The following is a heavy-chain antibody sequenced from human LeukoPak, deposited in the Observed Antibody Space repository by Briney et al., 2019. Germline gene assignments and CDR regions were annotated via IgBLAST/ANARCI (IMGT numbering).Heavy chain of an antibody. Sequence: SETLSLTCAVYGGSFSGYYWSWIRQPPGKGLEWIGEINHSGSTNYNPSLKSRVTISVDTSQNQFSLKLSSVTAADTAVYYCARGEPDTAMVDGRSRYYFDYWGQGTLVTVSS. D-gene: IGHD5-18*01. CDR1: GGSFSGYY. CDR2: INHSGST. CDR3: ARGEPDTAMVDGRSRYYFDY. J-gene: IGHJ4*02. V-gene: IGHV4-34*01.